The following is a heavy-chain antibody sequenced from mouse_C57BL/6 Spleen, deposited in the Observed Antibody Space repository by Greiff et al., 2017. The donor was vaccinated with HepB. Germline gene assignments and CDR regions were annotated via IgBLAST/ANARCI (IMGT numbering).Heavy chain of an antibody. V-gene: IGHV3-6*01. CDR2: ISYDGSN. J-gene: IGHJ1*03. CDR3: ARGNYRYFDV. Sequence: EVKLMESGPGLVKPSQSLSLTCSVTGYSITSGYYWNWIRQFPGNKLEWMGYISYDGSNNYNPSPKNRISITRDTSKNQFFLKLNSVTTEDTATYYCARGNYRYFDVWGTGTTVTVSS. CDR1: GYSITSGYY. D-gene: IGHD1-1*01.